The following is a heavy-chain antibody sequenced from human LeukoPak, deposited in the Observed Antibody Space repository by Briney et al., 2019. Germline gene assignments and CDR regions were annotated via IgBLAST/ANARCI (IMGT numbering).Heavy chain of an antibody. CDR2: IKNKDEGEKT. V-gene: IGHV3-15*05. Sequence: GGSLRLSCAASGFTFSSYAMSWVRQAPGKGLEWVGRIKNKDEGEKTDYAAPVKGRFTISRDDSKATLFLQMNSLKMEDTAIYYCTTGIDYGGGYWGQGTLVSVSS. J-gene: IGHJ4*02. CDR3: TTGIDYGGGY. D-gene: IGHD3-16*01. CDR1: GFTFSSYA.